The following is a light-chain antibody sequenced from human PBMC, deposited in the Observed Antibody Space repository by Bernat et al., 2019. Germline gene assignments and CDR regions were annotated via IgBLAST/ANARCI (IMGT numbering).Light chain of an antibody. J-gene: IGLJ3*02. V-gene: IGLV3-1*01. CDR3: QAWNSSAGV. CDR2: RDD. Sequence: SFELTQPPSVSVSPGQTATITCSGNKLGTKFTCWYQQKPGQSPVVVIYRDDKRPSGIPERFSDSHSENTATLTISGAQAQDEADYYCQAWNSSAGVFGGGTKLTVL. CDR1: KLGTKF.